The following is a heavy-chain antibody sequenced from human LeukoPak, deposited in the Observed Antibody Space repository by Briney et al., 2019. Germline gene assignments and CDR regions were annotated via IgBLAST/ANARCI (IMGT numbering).Heavy chain of an antibody. V-gene: IGHV1-69*06. D-gene: IGHD6-19*01. Sequence: SVKVSCKASGGTFSSYAISWVRQAPGQGLEWMGGIIPIFGTANYAQKFQGRVTITADKSTSTAYMELSSLRSEDTAVYYCARDLITAVGGEDGDYWGQGTLVTVSS. CDR3: ARDLITAVGGEDGDY. J-gene: IGHJ4*02. CDR2: IIPIFGTA. CDR1: GGTFSSYA.